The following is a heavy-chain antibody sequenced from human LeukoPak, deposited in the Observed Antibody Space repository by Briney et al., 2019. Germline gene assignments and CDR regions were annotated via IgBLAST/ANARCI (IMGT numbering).Heavy chain of an antibody. CDR3: ARGGVAAAGSVFGY. D-gene: IGHD6-13*01. CDR2: IIPIFGTA. J-gene: IGHJ4*02. Sequence: ASVKVSCKASGGTFSSYAISWVQQAPGQGLEWMGGIIPIFGTANYAQKFQGRVTITADESTSTAYMELSSLRSEDTAVYYCARGGVAAAGSVFGYWGQGTLVTVSS. CDR1: GGTFSSYA. V-gene: IGHV1-69*13.